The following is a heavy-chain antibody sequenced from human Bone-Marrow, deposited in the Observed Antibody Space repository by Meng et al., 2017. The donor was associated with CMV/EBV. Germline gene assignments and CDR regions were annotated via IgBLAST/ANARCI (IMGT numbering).Heavy chain of an antibody. V-gene: IGHV1-3*02. CDR1: GYTFTSYA. CDR3: ARAADEVAFSGMDV. Sequence: ASVKVSCKASGYTFTSYAMHWVRQAPGQRLEWMGWSNAGNGNTKYSQEFQGRVTITRDTSTSTAYMELRSLRSDDTAVYYCARAADEVAFSGMDVWGPGPTVHGAS. D-gene: IGHD5-12*01. CDR2: SNAGNGNT. J-gene: IGHJ6*01.